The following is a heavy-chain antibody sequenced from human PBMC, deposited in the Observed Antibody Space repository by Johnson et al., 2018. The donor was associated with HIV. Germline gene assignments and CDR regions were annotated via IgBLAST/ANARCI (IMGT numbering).Heavy chain of an antibody. D-gene: IGHD3-16*02. Sequence: QVQLVESGGGVVQPGKSLTLSCVGSGLSFSNFGIHWVRQAPGKGPEWVAVISFDGNLKKYADSVKGRFTITRDNSKNTLYLQMTSLRTEDTALYYCARDRTSYGWIHDAFDIWGQGTMVTVSS. CDR2: ISFDGNLK. V-gene: IGHV3-30*03. CDR1: GLSFSNFG. J-gene: IGHJ3*02. CDR3: ARDRTSYGWIHDAFDI.